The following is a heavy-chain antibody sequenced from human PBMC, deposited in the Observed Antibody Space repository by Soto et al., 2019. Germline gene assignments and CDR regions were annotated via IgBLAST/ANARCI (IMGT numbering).Heavy chain of an antibody. CDR3: ARAPNRLGGFCFDT. D-gene: IGHD1-26*01. CDR1: GFTFSNYA. Sequence: QVQLVESGGGGVQPGRSLRLSCAASGFTFSNYALHWVRQAPGKGLEWVALMSYDGTDKYYADSVKGRFTISRANSKNAPSLQLSRLTVEVTAVYSWARAPNRLGGFCFDTWGQRPMLTLAA. J-gene: IGHJ5*02. CDR2: MSYDGTDK. V-gene: IGHV3-30-3*01.